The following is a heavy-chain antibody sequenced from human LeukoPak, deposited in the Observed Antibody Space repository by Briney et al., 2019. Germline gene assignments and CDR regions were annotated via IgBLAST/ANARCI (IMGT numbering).Heavy chain of an antibody. Sequence: SETLSLTCTVSGGSISSGGYYWSWIRQHPGKGLEWIGYIYYSGSTYYNPSLKSRVTISVDTSKNQFSLKLSSVTAADTAVYYRAREGGGGDFDYWGQGTLVTVSS. CDR3: AREGGGGDFDY. J-gene: IGHJ4*02. D-gene: IGHD2-15*01. CDR2: IYYSGST. CDR1: GGSISSGGYY. V-gene: IGHV4-31*03.